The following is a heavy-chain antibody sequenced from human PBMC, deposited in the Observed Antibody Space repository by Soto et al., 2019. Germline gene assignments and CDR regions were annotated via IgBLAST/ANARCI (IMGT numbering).Heavy chain of an antibody. D-gene: IGHD5-12*01. J-gene: IGHJ5*02. V-gene: IGHV3-74*01. CDR3: AREDQDGYNLYNWFDP. CDR1: GFTFSSYW. CDR2: INSDGSST. Sequence: GGSLRLSCAASGFTFSSYWMHWVRQAPGKGLVWVSRINSDGSSTSYADSVKGRFTISRDNAKNTLYLQMNSLRAEDTAVYYCAREDQDGYNLYNWFDPWGQGTLVTVSS.